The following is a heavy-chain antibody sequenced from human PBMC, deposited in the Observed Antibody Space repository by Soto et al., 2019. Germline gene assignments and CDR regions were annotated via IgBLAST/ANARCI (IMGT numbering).Heavy chain of an antibody. Sequence: QMQLVQSGAEVKKTGSTVTVSCKALGNTFTYRYLHWVRQAPGQALEWMGWITPFNGDVHYAQKFQARVTITRDRSINTAYMRMTSLRFEDTAMYYCASGGAGSGPFTWELPDHWGQGTLVTVSS. J-gene: IGHJ4*02. D-gene: IGHD1-26*01. CDR3: ASGGAGSGPFTWELPDH. CDR1: GNTFTYRY. V-gene: IGHV1-45*02. CDR2: ITPFNGDV.